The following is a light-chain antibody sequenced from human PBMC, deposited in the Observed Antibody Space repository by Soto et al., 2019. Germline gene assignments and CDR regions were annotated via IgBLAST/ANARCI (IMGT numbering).Light chain of an antibody. Sequence: EIVLTQSPGTLSLSPGERATLSCRASQSVSSSYLAWYQQKPGQAPRLLIYGASSRATGIPDRFSGSGSGTDFTLTISRLEPEDFAVYYCQQYGLSPRTFRQGTKVDSK. CDR3: QQYGLSPRT. J-gene: IGKJ1*01. CDR1: QSVSSSY. CDR2: GAS. V-gene: IGKV3-20*01.